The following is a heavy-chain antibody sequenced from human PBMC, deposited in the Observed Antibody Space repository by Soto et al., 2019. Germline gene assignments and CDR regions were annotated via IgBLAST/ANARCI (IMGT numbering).Heavy chain of an antibody. CDR1: GGSISSGDYY. D-gene: IGHD2-2*02. CDR2: IYYSGST. Sequence: ASETLSLTCTVSGGSISSGDYYWSWIRQPPGKGLEWIGYIYYSGSTYYNPSLKSRVTISVDTSKNQFSLKLSSVTAADTAVYYCARDTDCSSTSCYMHYYYGMDVWGQGTTVTVSS. CDR3: ARDTDCSSTSCYMHYYYGMDV. V-gene: IGHV4-30-4*01. J-gene: IGHJ6*02.